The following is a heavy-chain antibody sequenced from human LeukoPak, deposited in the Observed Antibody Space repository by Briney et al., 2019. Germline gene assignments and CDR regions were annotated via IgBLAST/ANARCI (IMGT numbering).Heavy chain of an antibody. CDR2: MNPNSGNT. V-gene: IGHV1-8*01. Sequence: RASVNVSCKASGYTFTSYDINWVRQATGQGLEWMGWMNPNSGNTGYAQKFQGRVTMTRNTSISTAYMELSSLRSEDTAVYYCARGISRLRYFDWPYHWFDPWGQGTLVTVSS. CDR1: GYTFTSYD. J-gene: IGHJ5*02. CDR3: ARGISRLRYFDWPYHWFDP. D-gene: IGHD3-9*01.